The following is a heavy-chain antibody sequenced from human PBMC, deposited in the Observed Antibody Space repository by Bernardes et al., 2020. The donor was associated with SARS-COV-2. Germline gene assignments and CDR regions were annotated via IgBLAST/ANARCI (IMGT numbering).Heavy chain of an antibody. J-gene: IGHJ5*02. D-gene: IGHD3-10*01. Sequence: SETLSLTCTVSGGSISRYYWSWIRQPAGKGLEWIGRIYTSRSTNYNHSLKRRVTMSVDTSKNQFSRKLSSVTAADTAVYYCARDRVDYYGSGSLNWFDPWGQGTLVTVSS. CDR2: IYTSRST. CDR3: ARDRVDYYGSGSLNWFDP. V-gene: IGHV4-4*07. CDR1: GGSISRYY.